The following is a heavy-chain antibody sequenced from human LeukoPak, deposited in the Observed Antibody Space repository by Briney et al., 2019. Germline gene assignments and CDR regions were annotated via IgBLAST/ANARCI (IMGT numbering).Heavy chain of an antibody. D-gene: IGHD3-10*01. CDR2: LIPIFATP. V-gene: IGHV1-69*13. J-gene: IGHJ4*02. Sequence: SVKVSCKASGGTFSSYGISWVRQAPGQGLEWMGGLIPIFATPNYAQKFQGRVTITADESTSTAYMELRSLRSEDTAVYYCARALLWFGEPSHIDYWGQGTLVTASS. CDR1: GGTFSSYG. CDR3: ARALLWFGEPSHIDY.